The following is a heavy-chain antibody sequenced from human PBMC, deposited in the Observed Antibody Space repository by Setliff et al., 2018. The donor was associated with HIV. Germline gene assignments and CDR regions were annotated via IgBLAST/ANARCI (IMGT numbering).Heavy chain of an antibody. CDR3: ARAYDDYDSDLDY. CDR2: ISSSSSYI. D-gene: IGHD4-17*01. Sequence: KAGGSLRLSCAASGFTFSSYNMNWVRQAPGKGLEWVSSISSSSSYIYYADSVKGRFTISRDNAKNSLYLQMNSLRAEDTAMYYCARAYDDYDSDLDYWGQGTLVTVSS. V-gene: IGHV3-21*01. J-gene: IGHJ4*02. CDR1: GFTFSSYN.